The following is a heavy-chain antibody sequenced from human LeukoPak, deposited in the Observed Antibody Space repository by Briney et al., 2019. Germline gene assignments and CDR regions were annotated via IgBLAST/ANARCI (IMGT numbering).Heavy chain of an antibody. Sequence: ASVKVSCKASGYTFTGYYMHWVRQAPGQGLEWVGTIHPDGETTTYGQKFQGRVTMTCDTSTSTVYMDLSSLRSEDTAVYYCATDLGYSSGWYGVWEDYWGQGTLVTVSS. J-gene: IGHJ4*02. CDR3: ATDLGYSSGWYGVWEDY. CDR1: GYTFTGYY. D-gene: IGHD6-19*01. CDR2: IHPDGETT. V-gene: IGHV1-46*01.